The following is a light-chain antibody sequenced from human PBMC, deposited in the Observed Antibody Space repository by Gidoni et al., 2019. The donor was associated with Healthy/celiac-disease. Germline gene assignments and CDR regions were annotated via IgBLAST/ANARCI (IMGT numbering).Light chain of an antibody. V-gene: IGKV1-39*01. J-gene: IGKJ1*01. CDR3: QQSSGTPPT. Sequence: DIQMTQSPSSLSASVGDRVTITCRASQSISSYLNWYQQKPGKAPKLLIYAASSLQSGVPSRFSGSGSGTDFTLTISSLQPEDFATYDCQQSSGTPPTFGQETKVEIK. CDR2: AAS. CDR1: QSISSY.